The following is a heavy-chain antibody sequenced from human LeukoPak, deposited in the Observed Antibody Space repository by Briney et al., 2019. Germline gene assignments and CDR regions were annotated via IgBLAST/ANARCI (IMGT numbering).Heavy chain of an antibody. Sequence: ASVKVSCKASGYTFTSYYTHWVRQAPGQGLEWMGIINPNGGSTTYAQKFQDRVTMTRDTSTSTVYMELSSLRFEDTAVYYCARDPSNSGTYYKVGAFDFWGQGTMVTVSS. CDR1: GYTFTSYY. CDR2: INPNGGST. V-gene: IGHV1-46*01. CDR3: ARDPSNSGTYYKVGAFDF. D-gene: IGHD1-26*01. J-gene: IGHJ3*01.